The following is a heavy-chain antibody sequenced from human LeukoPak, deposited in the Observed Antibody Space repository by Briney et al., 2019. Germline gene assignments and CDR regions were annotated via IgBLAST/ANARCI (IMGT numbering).Heavy chain of an antibody. D-gene: IGHD3-22*01. Sequence: SVNVSYKASGGTFSIYAISWVRQAPGQGLEWMGGIIPIFGTANYAQKFQGRVTITADESTSTAYMELSSLRSEDTAVYYCARVKRYYDSSGYYFMYYFDYWGQGTLVTVSS. CDR3: ARVKRYYDSSGYYFMYYFDY. V-gene: IGHV1-69*13. CDR1: GGTFSIYA. J-gene: IGHJ4*02. CDR2: IIPIFGTA.